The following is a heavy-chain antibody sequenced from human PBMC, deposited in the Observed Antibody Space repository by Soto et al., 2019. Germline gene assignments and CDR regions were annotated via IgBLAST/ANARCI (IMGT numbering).Heavy chain of an antibody. J-gene: IGHJ6*02. CDR2: ISGSGSST. V-gene: IGHV3-23*01. CDR3: AKAVTISGSFYYGMDV. CDR1: GFTFDDYT. D-gene: IGHD3-3*01. Sequence: GGSLRLSCAASGFTFDDYTMHWVRQAPGKGLEWVSGISGSGSSTYYADSVKGRFTISRDNSKNRMYLQVHSLRAEDTAAYYCAKAVTISGSFYYGMDVWGQGTTVTVSS.